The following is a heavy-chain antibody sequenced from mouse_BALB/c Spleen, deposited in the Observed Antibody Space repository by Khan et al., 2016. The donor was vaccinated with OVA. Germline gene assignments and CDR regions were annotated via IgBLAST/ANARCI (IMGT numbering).Heavy chain of an antibody. D-gene: IGHD2-14*01. Sequence: EVQLQESGPGLVEPSQSLSLTCTVTGYSITSDYAWNWIRQFPGNKLEWMGYINYSGGTSYTPSLKSRISINRATAKNQFFLQLNSGTAEDTATYYCVRVRAYWGQGTLVTVAA. CDR2: INYSGGT. CDR1: GYSITSDYA. J-gene: IGHJ3*01. CDR3: VRVRAY. V-gene: IGHV3-2*02.